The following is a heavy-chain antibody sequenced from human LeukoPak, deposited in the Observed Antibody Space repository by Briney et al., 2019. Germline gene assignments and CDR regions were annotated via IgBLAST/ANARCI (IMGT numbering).Heavy chain of an antibody. CDR2: ISGSGGST. CDR1: GFTVSSNY. J-gene: IGHJ4*02. V-gene: IGHV3-23*01. CDR3: AKGQYYYDSSGYSAYFDY. D-gene: IGHD3-22*01. Sequence: GGSLRLSCAASGFTVSSNYMSWVRQAPGKGLEWVSAISGSGGSTYYADSVKGRFTISRDNSKNTLYLQMNSLRAEDTAVYYCAKGQYYYDSSGYSAYFDYWGQGTLVTVSS.